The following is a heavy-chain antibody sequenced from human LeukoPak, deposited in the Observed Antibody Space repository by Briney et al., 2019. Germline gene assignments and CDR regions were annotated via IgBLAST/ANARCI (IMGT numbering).Heavy chain of an antibody. CDR3: AREWELDAFDI. J-gene: IGHJ3*02. D-gene: IGHD1-26*01. Sequence: SETLSLTCTVSGGSISSYYWSWIRQPPWKGLEWIGYIYYSGSTNYNPSLKSRVTISVDTSKNQFSLKLSSVTAADTAVYYCAREWELDAFDIWGQGTMVTVSS. V-gene: IGHV4-59*01. CDR2: IYYSGST. CDR1: GGSISSYY.